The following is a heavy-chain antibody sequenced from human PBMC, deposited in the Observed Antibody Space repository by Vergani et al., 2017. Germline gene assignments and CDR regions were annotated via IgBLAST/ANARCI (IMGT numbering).Heavy chain of an antibody. CDR2: IIPILGIA. D-gene: IGHD5-18*01. CDR1: GYTFTSYG. CDR3: AREDTAMVTYYFDY. Sequence: QVQLVQSGAEVKKPGASVKVSCKASGYTFTSYGISWVRQAPGQGLEWMGRIIPILGIANYAQKFQGRVTITADKSTSTAYMELSSLRSEDTAVYYCAREDTAMVTYYFDYWGQGTLVTVSS. J-gene: IGHJ4*02. V-gene: IGHV1-69*04.